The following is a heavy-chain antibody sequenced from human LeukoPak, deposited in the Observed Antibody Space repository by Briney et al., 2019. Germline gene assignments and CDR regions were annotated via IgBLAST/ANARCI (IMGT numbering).Heavy chain of an antibody. D-gene: IGHD3-10*01. CDR2: IKQDGSEK. CDR3: ARNKLLLWFGGFYYMDV. V-gene: IGHV3-7*01. Sequence: GGSLRLSCAASGFTFSSYWMSWVRQAPGKGLEWVANIKQDGSEKYYVDSVKGRFTISRDNAKNSLYLQMNSLRAEDTAVYYCARNKLLLWFGGFYYMDVWGKGTTVTISS. J-gene: IGHJ6*03. CDR1: GFTFSSYW.